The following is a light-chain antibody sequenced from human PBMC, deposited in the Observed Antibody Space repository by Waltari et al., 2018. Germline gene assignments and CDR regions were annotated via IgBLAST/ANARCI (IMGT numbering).Light chain of an antibody. V-gene: IGLV2-8*01. Sequence: QSARTQPPSSSGYPGQSVTISCTRTSRDVGGYNCVSWYQQHPGKAPKLMIYEVSKRPAGGHDRFAGSKSGNTASLTVSGLQAEDEADYYCSSYAGSNNLVFGTGTKVTVL. J-gene: IGLJ1*01. CDR3: SSYAGSNNLV. CDR1: SRDVGGYNC. CDR2: EVS.